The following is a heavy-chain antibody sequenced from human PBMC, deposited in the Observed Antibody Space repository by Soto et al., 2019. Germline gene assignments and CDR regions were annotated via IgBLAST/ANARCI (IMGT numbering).Heavy chain of an antibody. CDR1: GFTFTNFW. Sequence: EVQLVESGGGLVQPGGSLRLSCAASGFTFTNFWLSWVRQAPGKGLEWVANIKQDGGEKYYVDSVRGRFTISRDNAKNSVYLPMTRLRAEDTAVYYCARAVYAKPFDYWGQGTLVTVSS. CDR2: IKQDGGEK. V-gene: IGHV3-7*01. CDR3: ARAVYAKPFDY. D-gene: IGHD2-8*01. J-gene: IGHJ4*02.